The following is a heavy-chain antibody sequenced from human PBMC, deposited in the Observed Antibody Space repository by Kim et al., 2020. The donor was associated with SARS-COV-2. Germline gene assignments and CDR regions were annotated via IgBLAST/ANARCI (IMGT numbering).Heavy chain of an antibody. CDR3: ARAKGFGELLIDY. Sequence: YNPSLESPANISGGTSRNQFAPKLSSVTAADTAVYYCARAKGFGELLIDYWGQGTLVTVSS. J-gene: IGHJ4*02. V-gene: IGHV4-34*01. D-gene: IGHD3-10*01.